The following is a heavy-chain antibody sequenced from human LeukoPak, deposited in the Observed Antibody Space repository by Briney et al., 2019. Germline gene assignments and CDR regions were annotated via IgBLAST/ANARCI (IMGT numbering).Heavy chain of an antibody. J-gene: IGHJ4*02. CDR1: GFTFSSYA. V-gene: IGHV3-30*04. CDR2: ISYDGSNK. Sequence: GRSLRLSCAASGFTFSSYAMHWVRQAPGKGLEWVAVISYDGSNKYYADSVKGRFTISRDNSKNTLYLQVNSLRAEDTAVYYCARATTVLRYFDWLSPGGYWGQGTLVTVSS. CDR3: ARATTVLRYFDWLSPGGY. D-gene: IGHD3-9*01.